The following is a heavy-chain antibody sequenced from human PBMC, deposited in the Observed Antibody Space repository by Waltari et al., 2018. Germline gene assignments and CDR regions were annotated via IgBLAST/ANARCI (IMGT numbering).Heavy chain of an antibody. CDR1: GFSISGYW. D-gene: IGHD6-6*01. J-gene: IGHJ4*02. CDR3: ARDGLGSSHDY. CDR2: SHRDGRST. Sequence: EVQLVESGGGLLQPGGSLRLSCAASGFSISGYWMHWVRQAPGKGLVWVSRSHRDGRSTNYADSVRGRFTISRDNAKNMVYLQMNSLRADDTAVYFCARDGLGSSHDYWGQGTLVTVSS. V-gene: IGHV3-74*01.